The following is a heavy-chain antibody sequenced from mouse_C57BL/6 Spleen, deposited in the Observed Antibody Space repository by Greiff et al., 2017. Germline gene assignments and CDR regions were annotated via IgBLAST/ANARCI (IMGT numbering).Heavy chain of an antibody. CDR1: GFIFSSYA. CDR3: ARSGEDMLDGAMDC. J-gene: IGHJ4*01. D-gene: IGHD3-1*01. V-gene: IGHV5-4*01. Sequence: EVQRVESGGGLVKPGGSLKLSCAASGFIFSSYAMSWVRQTPEKRLEWVATISDGGSYTYYPDNVKGQFTISRDNAKSNLYLQMSHLKSEDTAVYYCARSGEDMLDGAMDCWGQGTSGTVSS. CDR2: ISDGGSYT.